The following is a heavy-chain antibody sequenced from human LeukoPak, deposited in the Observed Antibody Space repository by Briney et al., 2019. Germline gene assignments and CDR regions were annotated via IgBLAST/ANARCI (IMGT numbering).Heavy chain of an antibody. V-gene: IGHV1-2*02. D-gene: IGHD1-1*01. CDR2: INPNSGGT. J-gene: IGHJ6*02. CDR1: GYTFTGYY. Sequence: ASVKVSCKASGYTFTGYYMHWVRQAPGQGLEWMGWINPNSGGTNYAQKFQGRVTMTRDTSISTAYMELSRPRSDDTAVYYCASGHTTGTTHYYYGMDVWGQGTTVTVSS. CDR3: ASGHTTGTTHYYYGMDV.